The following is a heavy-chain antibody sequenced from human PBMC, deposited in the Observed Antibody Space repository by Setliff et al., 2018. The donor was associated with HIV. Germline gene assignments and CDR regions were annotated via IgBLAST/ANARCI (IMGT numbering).Heavy chain of an antibody. CDR1: GDSLNAYG. J-gene: IGHJ5*02. CDR3: ARDRFCSRGSCYEPNWFDP. Sequence: ASVKVSCKASGDSLNAYGVTWVRQTPGQGLEWMGGVIPLFNKSNVAQKFRDRVTVTADESANAFYMELNGLTSDDSATYYCARDRFCSRGSCYEPNWFDPWGQGTLVTVSS. D-gene: IGHD2-15*01. CDR2: VIPLFNKS. V-gene: IGHV1-69*13.